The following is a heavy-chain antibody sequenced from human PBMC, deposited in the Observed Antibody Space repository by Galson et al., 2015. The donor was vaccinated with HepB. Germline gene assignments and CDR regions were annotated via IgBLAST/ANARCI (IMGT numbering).Heavy chain of an antibody. D-gene: IGHD5-18*01. J-gene: IGHJ5*01. CDR2: ISRSSSAI. V-gene: IGHV3-48*04. Sequence: LRLSCAASGFTFSTYNMNWVRQAPGKGLEWVSYISRSSSAIYYADSVKGRFTVSRDNARNSLFLHMNSLRAEDTAMYYCARDRDGYSFGPNWFDSWGQGTLVTVSS. CDR1: GFTFSTYN. CDR3: ARDRDGYSFGPNWFDS.